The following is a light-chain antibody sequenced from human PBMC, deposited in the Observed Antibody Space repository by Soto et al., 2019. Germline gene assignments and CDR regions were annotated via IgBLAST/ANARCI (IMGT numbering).Light chain of an antibody. CDR2: GAS. V-gene: IGKV1-5*01. J-gene: IGKJ3*01. CDR1: QSISTW. CDR3: QQYKDYLS. Sequence: DIQMTQSPSTLSASVGDRVTITCRASQSISTWLAWYQQKPGKAPKVLLYGASSLESGVPSRFSGSGSGTEFPLTISSLQPDDFATYSCQQYKDYLSFGPGTKVAIK.